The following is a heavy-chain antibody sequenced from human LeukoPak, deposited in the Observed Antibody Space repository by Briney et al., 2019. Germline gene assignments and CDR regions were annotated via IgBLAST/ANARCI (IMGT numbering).Heavy chain of an antibody. CDR1: GFTFSIYE. CDR3: ARGERGDY. CDR2: ISSIGTTI. D-gene: IGHD1-26*01. V-gene: IGHV3-48*03. Sequence: QTGGSLRLSCAASGFTFSIYEMNWVRQAPGEGLEWVSYISSIGTTIYYADSVKGRFTISRDNAKNSLYLQMNSLRAEDTAVYYCARGERGDYWGQGTLVTVSS. J-gene: IGHJ4*02.